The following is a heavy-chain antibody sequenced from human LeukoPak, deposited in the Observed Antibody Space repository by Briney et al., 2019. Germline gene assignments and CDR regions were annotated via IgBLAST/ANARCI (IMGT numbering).Heavy chain of an antibody. V-gene: IGHV3-30*18. D-gene: IGHD6-19*01. CDR3: AKDHYSSGWYFDY. Sequence: PGGSLRLSCAASGFTFSSYDMHWVRRAPGKGLEWVAFISHGESTEYYADSVKGRFTISRDNSKNTLYLQMNSLRAEDTAVYYCAKDHYSSGWYFDYWAREPWSPSPQ. CDR2: ISHGESTE. CDR1: GFTFSSYD. J-gene: IGHJ4*02.